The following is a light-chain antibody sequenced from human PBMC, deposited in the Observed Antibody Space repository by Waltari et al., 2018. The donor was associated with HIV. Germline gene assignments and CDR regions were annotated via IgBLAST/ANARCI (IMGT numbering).Light chain of an antibody. CDR1: SSDIGGYNS. J-gene: IGLJ2*01. CDR3: SSYAGSDNRVV. V-gene: IGLV2-8*01. Sequence: QSALTQPPSTSGSPGQSVTISCTGTSSDIGGYNSVSWYQQHPGKAPKLIIYEVIRRPSGVPDRCSGSKSGNTASLTVSGLQAEDEADYYCSSYAGSDNRVVFGGGTKLTVL. CDR2: EVI.